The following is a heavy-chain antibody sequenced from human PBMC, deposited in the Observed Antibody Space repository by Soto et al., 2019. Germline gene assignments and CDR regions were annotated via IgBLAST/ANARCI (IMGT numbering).Heavy chain of an antibody. Sequence: SVTLSLTCTVSGGSINSGDYYWSWIRQPPGKGLEWIGYIYYSGSTYYNPSLKSRVTLSVDTSKKQFSLKVSSVTAADTAVYYWARANDFASSSTIDYWAPGTLVTVSS. CDR3: ARANDFASSSTIDY. CDR1: GGSINSGDYY. D-gene: IGHD2-2*01. V-gene: IGHV4-30-4*01. CDR2: IYYSGST. J-gene: IGHJ4*02.